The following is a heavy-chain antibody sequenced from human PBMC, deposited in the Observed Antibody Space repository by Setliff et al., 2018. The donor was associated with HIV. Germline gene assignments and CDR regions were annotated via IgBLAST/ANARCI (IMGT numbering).Heavy chain of an antibody. V-gene: IGHV1-18*04. D-gene: IGHD6-19*01. CDR1: GYTFTRYF. Sequence: ASVKVSCKASGYTFTRYFMHWVRQAPGQGLERMGWISAYNGNTNYAQKFQGRVTMTRDTSTNTVYMDLRNLRSEDTAVYYCARNQGDASGWYAGDYWGHGTLVTVSS. CDR2: ISAYNGNT. CDR3: ARNQGDASGWYAGDY. J-gene: IGHJ4*01.